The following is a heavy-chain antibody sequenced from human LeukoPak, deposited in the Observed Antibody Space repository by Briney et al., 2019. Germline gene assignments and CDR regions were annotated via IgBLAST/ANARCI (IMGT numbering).Heavy chain of an antibody. CDR1: GFTFSSYA. Sequence: GGSLRLSCAASGFTFSSYAMSWVRQAPGKGLEWVSAISGSGGSTYYADSVKSRFTISRDNSKNTLYLQMNSLRAEDTAVYYCAKDWFGELLPAFDYWGQGTLVTVSS. CDR2: ISGSGGST. D-gene: IGHD3-10*01. J-gene: IGHJ4*02. CDR3: AKDWFGELLPAFDY. V-gene: IGHV3-23*01.